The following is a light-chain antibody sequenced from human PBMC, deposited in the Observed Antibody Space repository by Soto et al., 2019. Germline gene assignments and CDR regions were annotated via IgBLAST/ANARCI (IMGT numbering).Light chain of an antibody. J-gene: IGKJ5*01. CDR2: AES. CDR3: KQANSFLIS. Sequence: VHSCVTDRGTMTFRAGQGISRWLAWYQQKPGKVPKLMIYAESSLQSGVPSRFSGSGSGTDFTLTISSLQPEDFETYYCKQANSFLISFGQGTILEI. V-gene: IGKV1-12*01. CDR1: QGISRW.